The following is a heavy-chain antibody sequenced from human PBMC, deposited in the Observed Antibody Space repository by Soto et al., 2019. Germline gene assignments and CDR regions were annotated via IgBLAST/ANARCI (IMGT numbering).Heavy chain of an antibody. CDR1: GGTFSSYA. CDR2: IIPIFGTA. CDR3: ARLNGVWLLPHPKYYYYYYGMDV. Sequence: SVKVSCKASGGTFSSYAISCVRQAPGQGLEWMGGIIPIFGTANYAQKFQGRVTITADESTSTAYMELSSLRSEDTAVYYCARLNGVWLLPHPKYYYYYYGMDVWGQGTTVTV. J-gene: IGHJ6*02. V-gene: IGHV1-69*13. D-gene: IGHD3-22*01.